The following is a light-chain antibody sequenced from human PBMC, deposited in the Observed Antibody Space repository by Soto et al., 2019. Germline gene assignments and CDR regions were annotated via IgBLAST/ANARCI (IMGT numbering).Light chain of an antibody. V-gene: IGKV1-5*01. J-gene: IGKJ2*01. Sequence: DIQMTQSPSTLSASVGDRVTITCRASQSISSWLAWYQQKPGKAPNLLIYAASSLQSGVPSRFSGSGYGTEFTLTISSLQPDDFATYYCQQYSTLYTFGQGTKLEIK. CDR2: AAS. CDR1: QSISSW. CDR3: QQYSTLYT.